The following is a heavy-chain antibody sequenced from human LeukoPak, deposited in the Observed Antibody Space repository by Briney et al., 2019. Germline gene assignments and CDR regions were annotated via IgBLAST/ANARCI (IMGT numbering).Heavy chain of an antibody. V-gene: IGHV4-39*01. CDR2: IYPSGSF. CDR3: TRRPYDDCDAGGCYMNYFDL. CDR1: CGSISGSDYY. J-gene: IGHJ5*02. Sequence: SEPLSLTCTVSCGSISGSDYYWGWIRQNPGKEMGWIDHIYPSGSFYFNPALTRRVTMSVDTFKNQCSLSLNPAAASDTALYFLTRRPYDDCDAGGCYMNYFDLWGQGILVTVSS. D-gene: IGHD2-21*02.